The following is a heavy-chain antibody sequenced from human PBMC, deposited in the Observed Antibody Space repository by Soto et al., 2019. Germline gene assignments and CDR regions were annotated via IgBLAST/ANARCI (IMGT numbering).Heavy chain of an antibody. D-gene: IGHD3-16*01. CDR1: GYTFTDYG. CDR3: FGSSGC. J-gene: IGHJ4*02. CDR2: ISHDGRDI. Sequence: QVQLVESGGGVVQPGGSLRLSCAASGYTFTDYGMFWVRQAPGKGLEWLALISHDGRDINYSDSVRGRFTISTDNSKQTLFLQMNSRRTEDTAVYDCFGSSGCWGRGTLVTVSS. V-gene: IGHV3-30*04.